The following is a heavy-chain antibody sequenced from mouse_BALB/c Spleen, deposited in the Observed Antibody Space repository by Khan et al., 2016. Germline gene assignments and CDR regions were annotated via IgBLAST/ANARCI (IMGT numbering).Heavy chain of an antibody. CDR2: IYPGDGDT. V-gene: IGHV1-80*01. CDR1: GYAFSSYW. J-gene: IGHJ3*01. D-gene: IGHD3-1*01. Sequence: QVQLKESGAELVRPGSSVKISCKASGYAFSSYWMNWVKQRPGQGLEWIGQIYPGDGDTNYNGKFKGKATLTADKSSSTAYMQLSSLTSEDSAVYCCARVSSSGYVAWFAYWGQGTLVTVSA. CDR3: ARVSSSGYVAWFAY.